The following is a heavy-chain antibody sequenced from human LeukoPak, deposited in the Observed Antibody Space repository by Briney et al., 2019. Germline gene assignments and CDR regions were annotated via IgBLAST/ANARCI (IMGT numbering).Heavy chain of an antibody. CDR1: GGSISSYY. J-gene: IGHJ6*03. CDR2: IYTSGST. Sequence: SETLSLTCTVSGGSISSYYWSWIRQPPGKGLEWIGRIYTSGSTNYNPSLKSRVTMSVDTSKNQFSLKLSSVTAADTAVYYCARDRRTTLYYYYMDVWGKGTTVTVSS. CDR3: ARDRRTTLYYYYMDV. D-gene: IGHD4-11*01. V-gene: IGHV4-4*07.